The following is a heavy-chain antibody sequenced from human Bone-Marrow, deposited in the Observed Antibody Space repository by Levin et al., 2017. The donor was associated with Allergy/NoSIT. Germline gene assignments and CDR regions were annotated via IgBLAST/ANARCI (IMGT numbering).Heavy chain of an antibody. CDR2: ITWNSGSL. D-gene: IGHD1-26*01. J-gene: IGHJ4*02. CDR3: AKGSGDYYPPFDY. V-gene: IGHV3-9*01. Sequence: GGSLRLSCAASGFTFDDYAMHWVRQAPGRGLEWVSTITWNSGSLVYADSVRGRFTVSRDNLKNSLYLQMNSLRPEDTALYYCAKGSGDYYPPFDYWGQGTVVTVSS. CDR1: GFTFDDYA.